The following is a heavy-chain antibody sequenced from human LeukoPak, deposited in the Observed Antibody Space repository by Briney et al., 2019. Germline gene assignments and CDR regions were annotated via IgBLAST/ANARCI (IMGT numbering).Heavy chain of an antibody. CDR2: ISVNSGDT. CDR3: TRDSLGSYSFL. Sequence: GASVKVSCKASGYSFPTSTITWVRQGPGHGLEWMGWISVNSGDTNYAQKFQDRVTLTTDTSTSTAYMELRSLKSDDTAVYYCTRDSLGSYSFLWGQGTLVTVSS. V-gene: IGHV1-18*01. J-gene: IGHJ4*02. CDR1: GYSFPTST. D-gene: IGHD3-16*02.